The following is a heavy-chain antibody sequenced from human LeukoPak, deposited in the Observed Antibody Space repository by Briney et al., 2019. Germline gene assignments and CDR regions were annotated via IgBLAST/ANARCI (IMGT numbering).Heavy chain of an antibody. J-gene: IGHJ3*02. CDR3: AKEYYYDSSGPYAFDI. CDR1: GLTFSNYA. V-gene: IGHV3-23*01. CDR2: ISGSGDST. D-gene: IGHD3-22*01. Sequence: GGSLRLSCAASGLTFSNYAMSWVRQAPGRGLEWVSAISGSGDSTYYADSVQGRFTISRDNSKNTLYLQMNSLRAEDTAVYYCAKEYYYDSSGPYAFDIWGQGTMVTVSS.